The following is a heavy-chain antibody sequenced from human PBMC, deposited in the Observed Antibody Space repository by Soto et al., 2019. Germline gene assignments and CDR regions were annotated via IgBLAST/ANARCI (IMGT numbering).Heavy chain of an antibody. CDR1: GFDASVNF. J-gene: IGHJ6*02. Sequence: SLRLSCAASGFDASVNFMTWVRQAPGRGLEWVSVINNAGTTFYADSVKGRFTISGDKSKNTLYLQMNSLRVEDTAMYYCVRENYYYGMDVWGQGTAVTVSS. CDR3: VRENYYYGMDV. V-gene: IGHV3-66*01. CDR2: INNAGTT.